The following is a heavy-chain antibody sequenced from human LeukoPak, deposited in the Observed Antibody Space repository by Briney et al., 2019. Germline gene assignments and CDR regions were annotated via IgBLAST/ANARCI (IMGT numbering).Heavy chain of an antibody. J-gene: IGHJ4*02. CDR3: ARDSQYSSGWYEIDY. D-gene: IGHD6-19*01. CDR1: GFTFSSYS. Sequence: GGSLRLSCAASGFTFSSYSMNWVRQAPGKGLEWVSSISSSSSYIYYADSVKGRFTISRDNAKNSLYLQMNSLRAEDTAVYYCARDSQYSSGWYEIDYWGQGTLVTVSS. V-gene: IGHV3-21*01. CDR2: ISSSSSYI.